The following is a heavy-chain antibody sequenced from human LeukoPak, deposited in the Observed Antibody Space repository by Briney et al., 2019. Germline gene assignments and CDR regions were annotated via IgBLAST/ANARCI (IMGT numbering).Heavy chain of an antibody. D-gene: IGHD3-9*01. CDR1: GGTFSSYA. J-gene: IGHJ6*02. CDR3: ARGPQSLTGYYEYYYYYGMDV. V-gene: IGHV1-2*06. CDR2: INPNSGGT. Sequence: GASVKVSCKASGGTFSSYALSWVRQAPGQGLEWMGRINPNSGGTNYAQKFQGRVTMTRDTSISTAYMELGRLRSDDTAVYYCARGPQSLTGYYEYYYYYGMDVWGQGTTVTVSS.